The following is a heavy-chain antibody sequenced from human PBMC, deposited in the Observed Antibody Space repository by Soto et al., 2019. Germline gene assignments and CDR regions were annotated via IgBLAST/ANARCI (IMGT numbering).Heavy chain of an antibody. V-gene: IGHV3-11*01. CDR1: GFSFSDYY. CDR3: GRDMYYYSSGSYRGRGDFDY. J-gene: IGHJ4*02. D-gene: IGHD3-10*01. Sequence: GGSLRLSCAASGFSFSDYYMSWIRQAPGKGLEWVSYISSSGRTIYYADSVKGRFTISRDNAKNSLYLQMNSLRAEDTAVYYCGRDMYYYSSGSYRGRGDFDYWGQGTLVTVSS. CDR2: ISSSGRTI.